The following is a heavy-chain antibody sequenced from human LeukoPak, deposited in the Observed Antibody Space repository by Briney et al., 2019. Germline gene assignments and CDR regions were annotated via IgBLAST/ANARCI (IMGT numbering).Heavy chain of an antibody. CDR2: IYYSGST. CDR3: ARGRRITIFGVVIAKNNWFDP. CDR1: GGSISSSSYY. J-gene: IGHJ5*02. D-gene: IGHD3-3*01. V-gene: IGHV4-39*07. Sequence: SETLSLTCTVSGGSISSSSYYWGWIRQPPGKGLEWIGSIYYSGSTYYNPSLKSRVTISVDTSKNQFSLKLSSVTAADTAVYYCARGRRITIFGVVIAKNNWFDPWGQGTLVTVSS.